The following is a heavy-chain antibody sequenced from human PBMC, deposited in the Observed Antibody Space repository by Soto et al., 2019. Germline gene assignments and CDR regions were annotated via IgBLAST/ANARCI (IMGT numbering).Heavy chain of an antibody. Sequence: PGGSMLLSCAASGFTFGGYTRNWVRQAPGKGLEWVSSISSSSSYIYYADSVKGRFTISRDNAKNSLYLQMNSLRAEDTAVYYCARVHSSGWLPVYWGQGTLVTVSS. J-gene: IGHJ4*02. D-gene: IGHD6-19*01. CDR1: GFTFGGYT. CDR2: ISSSSSYI. CDR3: ARVHSSGWLPVY. V-gene: IGHV3-21*01.